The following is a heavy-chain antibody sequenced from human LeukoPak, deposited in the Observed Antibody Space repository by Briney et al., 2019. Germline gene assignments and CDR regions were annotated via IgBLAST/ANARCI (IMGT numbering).Heavy chain of an antibody. V-gene: IGHV3-23*01. CDR2: ISGSGGST. D-gene: IGHD3-10*01. Sequence: GGSLRLSCAASGFTFSSYAMRWVRQAPGKGLECVSGISGSGGSTYYADSVKGRFTISRDNPRNTLYLQMNSLRAEHTAVYYCAKDQFPISMVRGVIIGDWGQGTLVTVSS. CDR3: AKDQFPISMVRGVIIGD. J-gene: IGHJ4*02. CDR1: GFTFSSYA.